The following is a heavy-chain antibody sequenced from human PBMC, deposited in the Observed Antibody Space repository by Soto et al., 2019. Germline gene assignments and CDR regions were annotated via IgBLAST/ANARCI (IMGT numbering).Heavy chain of an antibody. CDR2: IKSKTDGGTT. J-gene: IGHJ6*02. CDR3: TTDPWGKLNSDGSGTYLNYPKEV. D-gene: IGHD3-10*01. V-gene: IGHV3-15*01. CDR1: GFTFSNTG. Sequence: GGSLRLSCAASGFTFSNTGITWVRQAPGKGLEWVGHIKSKTDGGTTDYAAPVKGRFTISRNDSKNTLYLQINSLKTEDTAVYYCTTDPWGKLNSDGSGTYLNYPKEVWSQATTLTVYS.